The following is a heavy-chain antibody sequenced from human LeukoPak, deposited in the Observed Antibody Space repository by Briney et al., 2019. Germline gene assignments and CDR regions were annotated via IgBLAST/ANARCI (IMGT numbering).Heavy chain of an antibody. CDR2: IIPIFGTA. V-gene: IGHV1-69*01. CDR3: ARDRVWFGEYYYYGMDV. J-gene: IGHJ6*02. D-gene: IGHD3-10*01. Sequence: SCAASGGTFSSYAISWARQAPGQGLEWMGGIIPIFGTANYAQKFQGRVTITADESTSTAYMELSSLRSEDTAVYYCARDRVWFGEYYYYGMDVWGQGTTVTVSS. CDR1: GGTFSSYA.